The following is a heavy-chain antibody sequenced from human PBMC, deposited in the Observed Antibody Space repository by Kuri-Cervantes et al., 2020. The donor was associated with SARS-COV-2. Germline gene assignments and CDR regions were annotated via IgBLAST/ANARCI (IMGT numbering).Heavy chain of an antibody. Sequence: SETLSLTGAVYGGSFSGYYWSWIRQPPGKGLEWIGEINHSGSTNYNPSLKSRVTISVDTSKNQFSLKLRSVTAADTAVYYCARGRGALGYCSSTSCYRGWYFDYWGQGTLVTVSS. CDR3: ARGRGALGYCSSTSCYRGWYFDY. J-gene: IGHJ4*02. CDR2: INHSGST. D-gene: IGHD2-2*01. V-gene: IGHV4-34*01. CDR1: GGSFSGYY.